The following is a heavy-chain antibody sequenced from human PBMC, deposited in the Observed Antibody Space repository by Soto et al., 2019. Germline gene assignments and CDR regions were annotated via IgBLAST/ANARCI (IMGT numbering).Heavy chain of an antibody. CDR2: VYWNDDK. CDR3: AHSQTGEPNWFDP. CDR1: EFSLGTRGVG. D-gene: IGHD1-1*01. Sequence: SGPTLVNPTQTLTMTGTFSEFSLGTRGVGVGWIRQHPGQALDWLALVYWNDDKRYRPSLKSRLNITKDISKNEVVLTMTHMDPVDTATYYCAHSQTGEPNWFDPWGQGSLAT. V-gene: IGHV2-5*01. J-gene: IGHJ5*02.